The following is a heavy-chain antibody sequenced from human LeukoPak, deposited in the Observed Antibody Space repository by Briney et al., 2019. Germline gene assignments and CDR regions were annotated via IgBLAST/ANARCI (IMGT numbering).Heavy chain of an antibody. J-gene: IGHJ4*02. Sequence: GGSVSLSCAASGFTFSSYAMSWVRQAPGRGLVWVSAITGSGGNTLYADSVKGRFTISRQNSKNTLYLQMNSLRAEDTAVYYCAKYFYGSYYYDSSGYYYSPFDYWGQGTLVTVSS. V-gene: IGHV3-23*01. D-gene: IGHD3-22*01. CDR3: AKYFYGSYYYDSSGYYYSPFDY. CDR2: ITGSGGNT. CDR1: GFTFSSYA.